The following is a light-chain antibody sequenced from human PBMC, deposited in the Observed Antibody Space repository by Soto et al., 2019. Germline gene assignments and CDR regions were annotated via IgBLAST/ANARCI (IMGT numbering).Light chain of an antibody. CDR1: QSLLYRNGYNY. Sequence: EIVVTQSPLSLPVTPGEPASITCRSSQSLLYRNGYNYLDWYVQRPGQSPQLLIYLGSNRASGVPDRFSGSGSGTEFTLAISSLQSEDFATYYCQQYHNWPITFGQGTRLEIK. CDR3: QQYHNWPIT. CDR2: LGS. V-gene: IGKV2-28*01. J-gene: IGKJ5*01.